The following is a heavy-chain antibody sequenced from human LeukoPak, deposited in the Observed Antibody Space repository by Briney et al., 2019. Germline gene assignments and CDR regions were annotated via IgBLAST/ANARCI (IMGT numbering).Heavy chain of an antibody. CDR2: INPNSGGT. D-gene: IGHD1-14*01. V-gene: IGHV1-2*02. CDR1: GYTFTGYY. Sequence: ASVKVSCKASGYTFTGYYMHWVRQAPALGREWMRWINPNSGGTNYAQKFQGRVTMTRDTSISTAYMELSRLRSDDTAVYYCARVNRDLARRQYGFDPWGQGTLVTVSS. CDR3: ARVNRDLARRQYGFDP. J-gene: IGHJ5*02.